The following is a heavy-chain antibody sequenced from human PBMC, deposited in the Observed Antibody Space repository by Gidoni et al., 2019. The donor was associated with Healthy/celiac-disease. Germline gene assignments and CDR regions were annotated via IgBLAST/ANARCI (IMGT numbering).Heavy chain of an antibody. Sequence: EVQLVESGGGLVKPGGSLRLSCAASGFTFSSYSMNWGRQAPGKGLEWVSSISSNSSYIYYADSVKGRFTISRDNAKNSLYLQMNSLRAEDTAVYYCARALRRSIAVAGSGYWGQGTLVTVSS. CDR2: ISSNSSYI. CDR3: ARALRRSIAVAGSGY. D-gene: IGHD6-19*01. J-gene: IGHJ4*02. V-gene: IGHV3-21*01. CDR1: GFTFSSYS.